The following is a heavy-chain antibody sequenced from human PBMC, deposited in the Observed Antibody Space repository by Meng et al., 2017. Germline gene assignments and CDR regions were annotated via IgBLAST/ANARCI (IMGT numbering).Heavy chain of an antibody. CDR1: GGSFSGYY. D-gene: IGHD6-13*01. Sequence: QVQLQQSGAGLLTPSEPLSLTCAVYGGSFSGYYWSWIRQPPGKGLEWIGEINHSGSTNYNPSLKSRVTISVDTSKNQFSLKLSSVTAADTAVYYCARGKHSSSTLTFYNYWGQGTLVTVSS. CDR2: INHSGST. V-gene: IGHV4-34*01. J-gene: IGHJ4*02. CDR3: ARGKHSSSTLTFYNY.